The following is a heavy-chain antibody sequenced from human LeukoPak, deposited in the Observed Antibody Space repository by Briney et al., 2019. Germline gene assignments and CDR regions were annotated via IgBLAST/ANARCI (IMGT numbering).Heavy chain of an antibody. Sequence: SETLSLTCAVYGGSFSGYYWSWIRQPPGKGLEWLGEINHSGSTNYNPSLKSRVTISVNTSKNQFSLKLSSVTAADTAVYYCARGFYAEYFQHWGQGTLVTVSS. CDR2: INHSGST. CDR1: GGSFSGYY. V-gene: IGHV4-34*01. J-gene: IGHJ1*01. CDR3: ARGFYAEYFQH.